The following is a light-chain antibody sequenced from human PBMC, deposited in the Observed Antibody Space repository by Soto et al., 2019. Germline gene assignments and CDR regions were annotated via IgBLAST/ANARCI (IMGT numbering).Light chain of an antibody. Sequence: DVVMTQSPLSLPVTLGQPASISCRSSQGLVYSNGNIYLNWFHQRPGQSPRRLIYKVSDRDSGVPDRFSGSGSGTDFTLTISRLEPEDFAVYYCQQYDTSLWTFGQGTKVDIK. J-gene: IGKJ1*01. CDR1: QGLVYSNGNIY. CDR3: QQYDTSLWT. V-gene: IGKV2-30*01. CDR2: KVS.